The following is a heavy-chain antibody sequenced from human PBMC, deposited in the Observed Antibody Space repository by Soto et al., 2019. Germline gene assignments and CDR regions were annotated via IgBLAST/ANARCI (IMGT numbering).Heavy chain of an antibody. CDR1: GFTFSSYA. Sequence: QVQLVESGGGVVQPGRSLRLSCAASGFTFSSYAMHWVRQAPGKGLEWVAVISYDGSNKYYADSVKGRFTISRDNSKNTLYLQMNSQRAEDTAVYYCARASGSPMFGYFDYWGQGTLVTVSS. V-gene: IGHV3-30-3*01. J-gene: IGHJ4*02. D-gene: IGHD1-26*01. CDR2: ISYDGSNK. CDR3: ARASGSPMFGYFDY.